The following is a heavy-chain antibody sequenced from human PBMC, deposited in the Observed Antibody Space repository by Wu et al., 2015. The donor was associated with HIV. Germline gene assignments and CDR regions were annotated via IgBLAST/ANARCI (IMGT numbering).Heavy chain of an antibody. D-gene: IGHD5-24*01. V-gene: IGHV1-69*05. J-gene: IGHJ5*02. Sequence: QVQLVQSGAEVKKPGSSVKVSCKASEGTFSIYSISWVRQAPGQRLEWMGGIIPIFDTANYAQKFQGRVTITTDKSMTTAYMELRSLRSEDTAVYYCARDGPDGFNPAYKYFDPWGQGTLVTVSS. CDR1: EGTFSIYS. CDR2: IIPIFDTA. CDR3: ARDGPDGFNPAYKYFDP.